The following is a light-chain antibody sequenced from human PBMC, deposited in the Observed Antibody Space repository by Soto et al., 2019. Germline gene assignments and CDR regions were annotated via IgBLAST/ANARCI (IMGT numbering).Light chain of an antibody. CDR2: DAS. CDR1: QSISTW. J-gene: IGKJ1*01. V-gene: IGKV1-5*01. CDR3: QQYNSLWT. Sequence: DIQITQSPSTLSAAVGDRVTITCRASQSISTWLAWYQQKPGKVPKLLIYDASSLESGVPSRLSGSGSGTAFTITISSLQPGDFATYHCQQYNSLWTFGQGTKVDIK.